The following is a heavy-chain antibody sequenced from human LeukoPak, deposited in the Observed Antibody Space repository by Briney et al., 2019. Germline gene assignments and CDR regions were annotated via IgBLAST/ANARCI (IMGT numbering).Heavy chain of an antibody. J-gene: IGHJ4*02. CDR3: ARETGTEYFQGYFDY. V-gene: IGHV4-39*07. D-gene: IGHD7-27*01. CDR2: IYYSGST. CDR1: GGSISSSSYY. Sequence: PSETLSLTCTVSGGSISSSSYYWGWIRQPPGKGLEWIGSIYYSGSTYYNPSLKSRVTISVDTSKNQFSLKLSSVTAADTAVYYCARETGTEYFQGYFDYWGQGTLVTVSS.